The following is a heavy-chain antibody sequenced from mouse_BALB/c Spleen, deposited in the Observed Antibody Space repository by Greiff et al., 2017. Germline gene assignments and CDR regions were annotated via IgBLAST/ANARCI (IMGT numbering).Heavy chain of an antibody. D-gene: IGHD4-1*01. J-gene: IGHJ3*01. CDR1: GFSLSTSGMG. V-gene: IGHV8-12*01. CDR3: ARRAGTGREVWFAY. Sequence: QVTLKVSGPGILQPSQTLSLTCSFSGFSLSTSGMGVSWIRQPSGKGLEWLAHIYWDDDKRYNPSLKSRLTISKDTSRNQVFLKITSVDTADTATYYCARRAGTGREVWFAYWGQGTLVTVSA. CDR2: IYWDDDK.